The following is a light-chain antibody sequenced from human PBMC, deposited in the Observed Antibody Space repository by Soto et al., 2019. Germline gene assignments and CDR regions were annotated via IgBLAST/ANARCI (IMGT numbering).Light chain of an antibody. Sequence: EIVLTQSPGTLSLSPGERATLSCRASQSVSSSYLAWYQQKPGQAPRLLIYGASSRATGIPDRFRGSGSGTDSTLTISRLEPEDFAVYYCQQYGSSPYTFGQGTKLEIK. CDR1: QSVSSSY. J-gene: IGKJ2*01. CDR3: QQYGSSPYT. CDR2: GAS. V-gene: IGKV3-20*01.